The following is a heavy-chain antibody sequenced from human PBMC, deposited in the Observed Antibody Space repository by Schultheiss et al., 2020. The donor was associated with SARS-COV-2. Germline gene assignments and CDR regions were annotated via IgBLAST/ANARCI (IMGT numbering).Heavy chain of an antibody. CDR1: GYTFVSYW. J-gene: IGHJ6*02. CDR3: ARRSDYVFEYGMDV. Sequence: GESLKISCKGSGYTFVSYWISWVRQMPGKGLEWMGRIDPSDSYTNYSPSFQGHVTISDDKSISAAYLQWSSLKASDTAMYYCARRSDYVFEYGMDVWGQGTTVTVSS. D-gene: IGHD3-16*01. V-gene: IGHV5-10-1*01. CDR2: IDPSDSYT.